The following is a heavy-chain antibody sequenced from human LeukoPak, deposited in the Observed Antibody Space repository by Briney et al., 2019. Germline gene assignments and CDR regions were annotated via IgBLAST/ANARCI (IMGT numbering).Heavy chain of an antibody. D-gene: IGHD2-2*01. J-gene: IGHJ5*02. CDR1: GYTFTSYD. CDR3: AREVIQGFKYQLLRRYNWFDP. CDR2: MNPNSGNT. V-gene: IGHV1-8*01. Sequence: ASVKVSCKASGYTFTSYDINWVRQATGQGLEWMGWMNPNSGNTGYAQKFQGRVTTTRNTSISTAYMELSSLRSEDTAVYYCAREVIQGFKYQLLRRYNWFDPWGQGTLVTVSS.